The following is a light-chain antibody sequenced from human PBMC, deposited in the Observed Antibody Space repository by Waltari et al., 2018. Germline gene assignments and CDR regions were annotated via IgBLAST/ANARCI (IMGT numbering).Light chain of an antibody. CDR2: QTS. CDR3: QHYSSYSS. CDR1: HSISIW. V-gene: IGKV1-5*03. J-gene: IGKJ2*03. Sequence: DIQMTQSPSTLSASVGDRVTITCRASHSISIWLAWYHQKPGRAPKLLIYQTSILESGVPSRFSCSASGTEFTLTISSLQPDDFATYYCQHYSSYSSFGQGTKLEI.